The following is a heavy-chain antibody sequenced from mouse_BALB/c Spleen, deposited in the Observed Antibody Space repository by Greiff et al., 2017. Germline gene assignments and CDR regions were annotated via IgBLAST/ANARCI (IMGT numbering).Heavy chain of an antibody. Sequence: QVQLQQSGAELVRPGVSVKISCKGSGYTFTDYAMHWVKQSHAKSLEWIGVISTYYGDASFNQKFKGKATMTVDKSSSTAYMELARLTSEDSAIYYCARPITTVVDAYAMDYWGQGTSVTVSS. J-gene: IGHJ4*01. CDR3: ARPITTVVDAYAMDY. CDR2: ISTYYGDA. V-gene: IGHV1S137*01. CDR1: GYTFTDYA. D-gene: IGHD1-1*01.